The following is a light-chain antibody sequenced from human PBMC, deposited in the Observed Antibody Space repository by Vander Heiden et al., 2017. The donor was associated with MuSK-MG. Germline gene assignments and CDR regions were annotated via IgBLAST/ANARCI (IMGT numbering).Light chain of an antibody. J-gene: IGLJ3*02. CDR2: SNN. CDR3: AAEDDSMSGWV. CDR1: SSNIGRTS. Sequence: QSVLTQPPSASGTPGQRVTNSCSGSSSNIGRTSVSWYQQLPAKSPKLPIFSNNLRHSGVPDRFCGSKSGTAATIATSGLRAEEEADYYCAAEDDSMSGWVFGGGTKLTVL. V-gene: IGLV1-47*02.